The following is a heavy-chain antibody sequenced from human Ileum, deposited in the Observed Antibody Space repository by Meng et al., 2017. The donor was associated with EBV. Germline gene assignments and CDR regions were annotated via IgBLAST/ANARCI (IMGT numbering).Heavy chain of an antibody. J-gene: IGHJ4*02. Sequence: QVQLQAWGVGLLKPSETLSLTCAFNGGSLSGAYWNWIRQPPGKGLEWIGEIIHGGSPSYNPSLKSRVTISIDTSKNQLSLMLSSVTAADTAVYYCARRPTGIDYWGQGTLVTVSS. CDR3: ARRPTGIDY. V-gene: IGHV4-34*12. D-gene: IGHD2-8*02. CDR2: IIHGGSP. CDR1: GGSLSGAY.